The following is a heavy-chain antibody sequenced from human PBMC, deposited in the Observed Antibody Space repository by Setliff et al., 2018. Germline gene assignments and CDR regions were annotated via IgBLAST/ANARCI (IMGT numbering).Heavy chain of an antibody. CDR3: AKSWVVPAAFTFSGFDP. D-gene: IGHD2-2*01. CDR1: GFTFSSYA. CDR2: ISGSGGST. V-gene: IGHV3-23*01. J-gene: IGHJ5*02. Sequence: GGSLRLSCAASGFTFSSYAMSWVRQAPGKGLEWVSAISGSGGSTYYADSVKGRFTISRDNSKNTLYLQMNSLRAEDTAVYYCAKSWVVPAAFTFSGFDPWGQGTLVTVSS.